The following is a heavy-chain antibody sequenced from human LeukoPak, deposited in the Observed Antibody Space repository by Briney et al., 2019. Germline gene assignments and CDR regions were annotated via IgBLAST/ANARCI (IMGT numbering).Heavy chain of an antibody. CDR3: ARGEQQLVRRYFDY. CDR2: INAGNGNT. CDR1: GGTFSSYA. J-gene: IGHJ4*02. D-gene: IGHD6-13*01. Sequence: ASVKVSCKASGGTFSSYAISWVRQAPGQGLEWMGWINAGNGNTKYSQKFQGRVTITRDTSASTAYMELSSLRSEDTAVYYCARGEQQLVRRYFDYWGQGTLVTVSS. V-gene: IGHV1-3*01.